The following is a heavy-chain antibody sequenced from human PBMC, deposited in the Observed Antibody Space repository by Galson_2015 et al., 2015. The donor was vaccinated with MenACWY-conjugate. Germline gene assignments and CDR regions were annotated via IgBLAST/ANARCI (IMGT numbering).Heavy chain of an antibody. Sequence: SLRLSCAASGFTFSSYWMTWVRQAPGKGLEGVAYIKEDGSKKLYVDSVKGRFTVSRDNAENSLYLQMSSLRAEDTAVYYCTRDWGRSFEYWGQGTQVTVSS. J-gene: IGHJ4*02. CDR1: GFTFSSYW. CDR3: TRDWGRSFEY. D-gene: IGHD3-16*01. CDR2: IKEDGSKK. V-gene: IGHV3-7*03.